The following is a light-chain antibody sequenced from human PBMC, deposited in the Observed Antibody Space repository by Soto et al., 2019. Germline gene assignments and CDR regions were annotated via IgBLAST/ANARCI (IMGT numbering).Light chain of an antibody. V-gene: IGKV3-15*01. CDR1: QSVSIN. CDR2: GAS. J-gene: IGKJ5*01. Sequence: EIVMTQSPATLSVSPGERATLSCRASQSVSINLAWYQQKPGQAPRLLIYGASTRATGIPARFSGSGSGTEFTLTISSLQSEDFAVYYCQQYNNWPITLGQGTRLEIK. CDR3: QQYNNWPIT.